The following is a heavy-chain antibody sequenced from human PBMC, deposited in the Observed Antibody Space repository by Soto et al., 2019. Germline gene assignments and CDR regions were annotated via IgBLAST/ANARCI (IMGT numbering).Heavy chain of an antibody. V-gene: IGHV3-23*01. CDR1: GVNFRKFA. CDR3: AKDQDNTDYYWIFDL. D-gene: IGHD4-17*01. Sequence: QSGGSLRRSCAASGVNFRKFAMSWVRQAPGKGLEWVSGMSERSGPPLYADSVKGRFTISRDNSKSTLYLEMNNLRPEDTAVYYCAKDQDNTDYYWIFDLWGRGTPVTAPQ. CDR2: MSERSGPP. J-gene: IGHJ2*01.